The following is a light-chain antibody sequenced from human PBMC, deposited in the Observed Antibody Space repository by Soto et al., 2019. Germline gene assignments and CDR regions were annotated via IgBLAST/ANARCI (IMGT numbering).Light chain of an antibody. V-gene: IGLV2-8*01. J-gene: IGLJ2*01. Sequence: QSVLTQPPSASGSPGQSVTISCTGTSSDVGNYNYVSWYQQHPGKAPKLLIYEVFRRPSGVPDRFSGSKSGNTASLTVSGLQSEDEADYYCSSYAGTITYVIFGGGTQLTVL. CDR2: EVF. CDR1: SSDVGNYNY. CDR3: SSYAGTITYVI.